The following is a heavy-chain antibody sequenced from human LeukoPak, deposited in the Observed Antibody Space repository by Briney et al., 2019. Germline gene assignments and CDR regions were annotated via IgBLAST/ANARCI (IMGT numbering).Heavy chain of an antibody. J-gene: IGHJ4*02. Sequence: PGGSLRLSCAASEFTFSNYAMNWVRQAPGKGLEWVSGISCSGGSTYYADSVKGRFTISRDSSQNTMFLQMGSLRGEDTAVYYCARGSSRAVSSSSDSWGQGTLVTVSS. CDR2: ISCSGGST. CDR1: EFTFSNYA. V-gene: IGHV3-23*01. CDR3: ARGSSRAVSSSSDS. D-gene: IGHD6-6*01.